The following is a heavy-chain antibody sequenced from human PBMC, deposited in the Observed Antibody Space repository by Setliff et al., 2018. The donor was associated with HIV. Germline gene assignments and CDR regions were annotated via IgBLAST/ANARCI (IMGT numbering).Heavy chain of an antibody. CDR2: INHSGRA. Sequence: SETLSLTCAVYGESFSGYYWSWIRQPAGKGLEWLGEINHSGRAKYNPSLESRVTMSVDTSRNQFSLRLTSVSASDTSVYYCARFTFTRFIDVWGKGTTVTSP. CDR3: ARFTFTRFIDV. J-gene: IGHJ6*03. CDR1: GESFSGYY. V-gene: IGHV4-34*01. D-gene: IGHD3-10*01.